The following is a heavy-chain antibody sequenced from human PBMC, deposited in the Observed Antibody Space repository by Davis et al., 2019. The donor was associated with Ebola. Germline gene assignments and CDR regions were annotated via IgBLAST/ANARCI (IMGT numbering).Heavy chain of an antibody. CDR3: ARQGSNRNFDY. J-gene: IGHJ4*02. Sequence: GESLKISCTASGFTFSTYAMGWVRQAPGKGLEWVSSISGTGDDTYYADSVKGRFTISRDNSKNTLYLQMNSLRAEDTAVYYCARQGSNRNFDYWGQGTLVTVSS. CDR1: GFTFSTYA. V-gene: IGHV3-23*01. D-gene: IGHD4-11*01. CDR2: ISGTGDDT.